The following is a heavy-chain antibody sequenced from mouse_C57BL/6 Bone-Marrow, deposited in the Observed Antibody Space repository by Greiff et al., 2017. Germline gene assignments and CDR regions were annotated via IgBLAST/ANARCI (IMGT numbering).Heavy chain of an antibody. CDR1: GYTFTSYW. Sequence: VQLQQPGAELVMPGASVKLSCKASGYTFTSYWMHWVKQRPGQGLEWIGEIDPSDSYTNYNQKFKGKSTLTVDKSSSTAYMQLSSLTSEDSAVYYCARGGYGPFDYWGQGTTLTVSS. V-gene: IGHV1-69*01. CDR3: ARGGYGPFDY. D-gene: IGHD1-1*02. J-gene: IGHJ2*01. CDR2: IDPSDSYT.